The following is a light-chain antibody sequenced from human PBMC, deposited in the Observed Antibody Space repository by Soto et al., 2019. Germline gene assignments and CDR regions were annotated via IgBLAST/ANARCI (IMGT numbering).Light chain of an antibody. CDR2: GAS. CDR1: QSVSSNF. CDR3: KQYDTSPTGT. V-gene: IGKV3-20*01. Sequence: EIVLTQSPGTLSLSPGETVTLSCRASQSVSSNFLAWYQHKPGQAPRLLIYGASSRATGIPDRFSGSGSGTDFTLTISGLEPEDFAVYFCKQYDTSPTGTFGQGTKLEIK. J-gene: IGKJ2*01.